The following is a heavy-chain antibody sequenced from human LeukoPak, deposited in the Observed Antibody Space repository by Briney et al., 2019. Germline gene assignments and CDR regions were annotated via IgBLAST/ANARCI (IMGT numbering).Heavy chain of an antibody. V-gene: IGHV1-18*01. J-gene: IGHJ4*02. D-gene: IGHD3-22*01. CDR1: GYTFTSYG. CDR3: ARDLYDSSGYSDFDY. Sequence: ASVKVSCKASGYTFTSYGISWVRQAPGQGLEWMGWITAYNGNTNYAQKLQGRVTMTTDTSTSTAYMELRSLRSDDTAVYYCARDLYDSSGYSDFDYWGQGTLVTVSS. CDR2: ITAYNGNT.